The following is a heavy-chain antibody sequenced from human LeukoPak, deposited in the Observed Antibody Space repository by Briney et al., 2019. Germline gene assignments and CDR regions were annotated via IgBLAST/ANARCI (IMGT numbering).Heavy chain of an antibody. Sequence: GXXLRLSCAASGFTFRSYAMSWVRQAPGKGLEWVSAISGSGSSTYYADSVQGRFTISRDSSKNTLYLQMNSLRADDTAVYYCTRDPTVTTSDCWGQGTLVTVSS. D-gene: IGHD4-17*01. V-gene: IGHV3-23*01. CDR1: GFTFRSYA. CDR2: ISGSGSST. CDR3: TRDPTVTTSDC. J-gene: IGHJ4*02.